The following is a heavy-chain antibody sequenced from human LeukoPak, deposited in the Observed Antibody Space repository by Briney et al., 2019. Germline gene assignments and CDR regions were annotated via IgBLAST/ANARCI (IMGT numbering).Heavy chain of an antibody. D-gene: IGHD5-12*01. J-gene: IGHJ4*02. CDR2: ISGSGGST. CDR1: GFTFSSYA. CDR3: ARDVAPGYDGGY. V-gene: IGHV3-23*01. Sequence: PPGGSLRLSCAASGFTFSSYAMSWVRQAPGKGLEWVSAISGSGGSTYYADSVKGRFTISRDDAKNSLYLQMNSLRAEDTAVYYCARDVAPGYDGGYWGQGTLVTVSP.